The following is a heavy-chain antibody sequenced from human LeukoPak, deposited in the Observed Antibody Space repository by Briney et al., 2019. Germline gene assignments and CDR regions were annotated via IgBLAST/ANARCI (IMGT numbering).Heavy chain of an antibody. CDR3: ATDRRGWFDS. CDR2: IYYSGST. Sequence: PSETLSLTCTVSGGSISSSSYYWGWIRQPPGKGLEWIGSIYYSGSTYYNPSLKSRVTISVDTSKNQFSLKLSPVTAADTAVYYCATDRRGWFDSWGQGTLVTVSS. V-gene: IGHV4-39*07. J-gene: IGHJ5*01. CDR1: GGSISSSSYY.